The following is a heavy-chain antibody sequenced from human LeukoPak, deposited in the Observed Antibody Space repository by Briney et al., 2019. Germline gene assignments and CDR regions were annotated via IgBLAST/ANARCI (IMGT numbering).Heavy chain of an antibody. CDR1: GDSVSSNNAA. J-gene: IGHJ4*02. D-gene: IGHD6-13*01. Sequence: SQTLSLTCAISGDSVSSNNAAWNWIRQSPSRGLEWLGRTFYRSKWYNDYAVSVKSRITIKPDTSKNQFSLQLNSVTPEDTAVYYCARGQQLGYYFDYWGQGNLVTVSS. V-gene: IGHV6-1*01. CDR2: TFYRSKWYN. CDR3: ARGQQLGYYFDY.